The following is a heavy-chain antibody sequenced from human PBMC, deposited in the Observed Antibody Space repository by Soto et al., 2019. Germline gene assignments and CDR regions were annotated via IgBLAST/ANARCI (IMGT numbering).Heavy chain of an antibody. CDR1: GFTFSNYW. Sequence: RRSLRLSWAASGFTFSNYWMHWVRHPPGKGLEWVAVVDNDGSNTVYADSVKGRFTISRDNSKNTLYLQMNSLRAEDTAVYYCANFTLTGYNWNDGVYWGEGTVVTSPQ. J-gene: IGHJ4*02. CDR3: ANFTLTGYNWNDGVY. V-gene: IGHV3-30-3*01. D-gene: IGHD1-1*01. CDR2: VDNDGSNT.